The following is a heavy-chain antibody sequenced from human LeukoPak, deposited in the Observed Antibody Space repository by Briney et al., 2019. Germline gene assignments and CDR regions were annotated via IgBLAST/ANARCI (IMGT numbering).Heavy chain of an antibody. CDR2: ISSSGSTI. Sequence: PGGSLRLSCAASGFTFSDYYMSWIRQALGKGLEWVSYISSSGSTIYYADSVKGRFTISRDNAKNSLYLQMNSLRAEDTAVYYCARAHQYYYDSSGYYGYWGQGTLVTVSS. D-gene: IGHD3-22*01. J-gene: IGHJ4*02. CDR1: GFTFSDYY. CDR3: ARAHQYYYDSSGYYGY. V-gene: IGHV3-11*01.